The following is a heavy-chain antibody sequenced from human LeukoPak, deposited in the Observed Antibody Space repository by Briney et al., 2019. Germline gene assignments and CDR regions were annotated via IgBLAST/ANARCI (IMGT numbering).Heavy chain of an antibody. CDR3: ARDTYPGTTNDVFDI. Sequence: SVKVSCKASGGTFSSYAISWVRQAPGQGLEWMGGIIPIFGTANYAQKFQGRVTITADESTSTAYMELSSLRSEDTAVYYCARDTYPGTTNDVFDIWGQGTLVTVSS. V-gene: IGHV1-69*01. CDR1: GGTFSSYA. D-gene: IGHD1-1*01. CDR2: IIPIFGTA. J-gene: IGHJ3*02.